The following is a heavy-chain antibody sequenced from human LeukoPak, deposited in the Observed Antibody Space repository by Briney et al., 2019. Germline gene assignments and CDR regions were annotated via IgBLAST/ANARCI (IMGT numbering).Heavy chain of an antibody. CDR3: ARGPSCSSASCYGQYYYYYGLDV. CDR1: GGSFSGYY. CDR2: INDSGNT. Sequence: SETLSLTCAVYGGSFSGYYWSWIRHPPGKGREWSGEINDSGNTNTNQSLNIRVTVSADTAKPQFSLKLRSVTPADTAVYYCARGPSCSSASCYGQYYYYYGLDVWGRGTTVTVSS. V-gene: IGHV4-34*01. J-gene: IGHJ6*02. D-gene: IGHD2-2*01.